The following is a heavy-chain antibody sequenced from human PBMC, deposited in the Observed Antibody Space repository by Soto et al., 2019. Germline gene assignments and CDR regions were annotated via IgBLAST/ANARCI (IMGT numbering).Heavy chain of an antibody. V-gene: IGHV3-30*18. J-gene: IGHJ4*02. CDR1: GFTFSSYG. CDR3: AKGQSVIAVAGTPFDY. D-gene: IGHD6-19*01. CDR2: ISYDGSNK. Sequence: QVQLVESGGGVVQPGRSLRLSCAASGFTFSSYGMHWVRQAPGKGLEWVAVISYDGSNKYYADSVKGRFTISRDNSKNTLYLQMNSLRAEDTAVYYCAKGQSVIAVAGTPFDYWGQGTLVTVSS.